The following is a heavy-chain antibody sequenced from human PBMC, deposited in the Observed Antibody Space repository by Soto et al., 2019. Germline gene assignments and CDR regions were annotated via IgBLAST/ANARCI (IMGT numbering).Heavy chain of an antibody. CDR1: GFTVSSFA. CDR2: LSGSGGDT. D-gene: IGHD3-16*01. J-gene: IGHJ4*02. V-gene: IGHV3-23*01. CDR3: ANRGGYDYGCKSNPPDY. Sequence: GGLRLSCVPSGFTVSSFAISWVRQAPGKGLGWVSTLSGSGGDTYYAVSVNGRFTISRDKSKNTLYLQMDRLRVEDTAVYYCANRGGYDYGCKSNPPDYWGQGTLLTVSS.